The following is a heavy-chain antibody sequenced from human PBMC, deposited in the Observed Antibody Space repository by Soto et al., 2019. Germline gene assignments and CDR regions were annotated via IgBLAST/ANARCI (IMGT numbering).Heavy chain of an antibody. Sequence: QVQLQESGPGLVKPSETLSLTCTVSGGSISSYYWSWIRQPPGKGLEWIGYIYYSGSTNYNPSLTSRVTISVDTSQTQFSLKLSCVTAADTAVYYCARYRRSGSYYRIFDYWGQGTLVTVSS. D-gene: IGHD3-10*01. V-gene: IGHV4-59*08. CDR2: IYYSGST. CDR3: ARYRRSGSYYRIFDY. J-gene: IGHJ4*02. CDR1: GGSISSYY.